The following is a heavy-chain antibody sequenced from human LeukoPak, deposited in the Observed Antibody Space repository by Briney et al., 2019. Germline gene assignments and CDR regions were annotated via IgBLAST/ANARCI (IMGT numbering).Heavy chain of an antibody. Sequence: PGGSLRLSCAASGFTFSSYGMHWVRQAPGKGLEWVAVISYDGSHKEYADSVKGRFTISRDNPKSTLYLQMNSLRREDTAVYYCARMGMVRGALYYWGQGTLVTVSS. J-gene: IGHJ4*02. D-gene: IGHD3-10*01. CDR3: ARMGMVRGALYY. CDR2: ISYDGSHK. CDR1: GFTFSSYG. V-gene: IGHV3-30*03.